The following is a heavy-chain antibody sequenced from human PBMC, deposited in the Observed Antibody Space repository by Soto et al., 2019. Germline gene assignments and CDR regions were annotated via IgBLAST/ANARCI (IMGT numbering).Heavy chain of an antibody. D-gene: IGHD3-16*02. J-gene: IGHJ4*02. CDR1: GYTFTSYA. CDR3: ARTHITFGGVIPPPFGY. Sequence: GASVKVSCKASGYTFTSYAMHWVRQAPGQRLEWMGWINAGNGNTKYSQKFQGRVTITRDTSASTAYMELSSLRSEDTAVYYCARTHITFGGVIPPPFGYWGLGTLVTVSS. V-gene: IGHV1-3*01. CDR2: INAGNGNT.